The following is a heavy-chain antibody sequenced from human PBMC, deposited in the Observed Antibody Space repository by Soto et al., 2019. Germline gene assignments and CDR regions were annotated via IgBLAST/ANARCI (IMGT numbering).Heavy chain of an antibody. CDR3: AKGERQWRVTSDFNY. D-gene: IGHD6-19*01. J-gene: IGHJ4*02. V-gene: IGHV3-30*18. CDR2: VSHDGRNR. CDR1: GFTFSDYA. Sequence: VQLVESGGGVVQPGRSLRLSCAASGFTFSDYAMHWVRQAPGKGLEWVAVVSHDGRNRHYADSVKGRFTISRDSSKNTVSLEMTSLRAEDTAVYYCAKGERQWRVTSDFNYWGQGDLVTVSS.